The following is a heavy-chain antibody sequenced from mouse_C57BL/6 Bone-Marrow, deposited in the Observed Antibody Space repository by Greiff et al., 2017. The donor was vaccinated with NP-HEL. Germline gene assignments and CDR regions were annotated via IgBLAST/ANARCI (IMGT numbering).Heavy chain of an antibody. Sequence: VQLQQSGPGLVKPSQSLSLTCSVTGYSITSGYYWNWIRRFPRNKLEWMIYLRYDGSNNYNQYLKNQISITLDTSKNQFFLKLSSVTTEDTAIYYCARYGNPEYWGQGTTLLVSS. CDR2: LRYDGSN. CDR3: ARYGNPEY. D-gene: IGHD2-1*01. CDR1: GYSITSGYY. V-gene: IGHV3-6*01. J-gene: IGHJ2*01.